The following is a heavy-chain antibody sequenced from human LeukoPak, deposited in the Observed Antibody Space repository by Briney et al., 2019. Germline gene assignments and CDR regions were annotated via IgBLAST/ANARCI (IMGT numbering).Heavy chain of an antibody. D-gene: IGHD2-2*01. CDR3: ARVDCSSTSCYALDY. CDR1: GGSISSGSYY. Sequence: SETLSLTCTVSGGSISSGSYYWSWIRQPPGKGLEWIGYIYYSGSTNYNPSLKSRVTISVDTSKNQFSLKLSSVTAADTAVYYCARVDCSSTSCYALDYWGQGTLVTVSS. CDR2: IYYSGST. J-gene: IGHJ4*02. V-gene: IGHV4-61*01.